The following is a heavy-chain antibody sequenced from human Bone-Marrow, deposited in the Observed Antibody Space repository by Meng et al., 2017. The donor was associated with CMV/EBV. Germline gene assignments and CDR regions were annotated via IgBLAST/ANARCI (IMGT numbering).Heavy chain of an antibody. Sequence: SETLSLTCTVSGGSISSSSYYWGWIRQPPGKGLEWIGYIYYSGSTNYNPSLKSRVTISVDTSKNQFSLKLSSVTAADTAVYYCARDSMYSSGWNYYYYGMDVWGQGTTVTVSS. J-gene: IGHJ6*02. CDR3: ARDSMYSSGWNYYYYGMDV. D-gene: IGHD6-19*01. CDR1: GGSISSSSYY. V-gene: IGHV4-61*01. CDR2: IYYSGST.